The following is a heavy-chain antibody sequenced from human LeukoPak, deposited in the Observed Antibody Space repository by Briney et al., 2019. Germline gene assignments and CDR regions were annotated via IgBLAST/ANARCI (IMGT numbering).Heavy chain of an antibody. V-gene: IGHV4-31*03. Sequence: PSETLSLTCTVSGGSISSGDYYWSWIRQPPGKGLEWIGYIYYSGSTYYNPSLKSRVTISVDTSKNQFSLKLSSVTAADTAVYYCARVGIGIRGIDYWGQGTLVTVSS. D-gene: IGHD1-26*01. CDR2: IYYSGST. CDR1: GGSISSGDYY. J-gene: IGHJ4*02. CDR3: ARVGIGIRGIDY.